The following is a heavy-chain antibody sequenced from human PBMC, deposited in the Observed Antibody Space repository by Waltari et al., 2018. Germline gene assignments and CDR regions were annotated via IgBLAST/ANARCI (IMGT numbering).Heavy chain of an antibody. Sequence: QVQLQQWGAGLLKPSETLSLTCAVYGGSFSGYYWSWIRQPPGKGLEWIGEINHSGSTNYNPSLKSRVTISVDTSKNQFSLKLSSVTAADTAVYYCARGAVFWSGPQGRYYYYMDVWGKGTTVTISS. CDR3: ARGAVFWSGPQGRYYYYMDV. CDR1: GGSFSGYY. CDR2: INHSGST. D-gene: IGHD3-3*01. V-gene: IGHV4-34*01. J-gene: IGHJ6*03.